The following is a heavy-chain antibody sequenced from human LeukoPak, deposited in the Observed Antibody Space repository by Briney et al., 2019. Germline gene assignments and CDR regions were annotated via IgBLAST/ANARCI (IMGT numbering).Heavy chain of an antibody. Sequence: PGGSLRLSCAASGFTFSSYGMSWVRQAPGKGLEWVSAISGSGGSTYYADSVKGRFTISRDNAKNTLYLEMNSLRVGDTAVYYCVRERVSSGWSFDNWGQGTLVTVSS. CDR2: ISGSGGST. J-gene: IGHJ4*02. D-gene: IGHD6-19*01. CDR3: VRERVSSGWSFDN. CDR1: GFTFSSYG. V-gene: IGHV3-23*01.